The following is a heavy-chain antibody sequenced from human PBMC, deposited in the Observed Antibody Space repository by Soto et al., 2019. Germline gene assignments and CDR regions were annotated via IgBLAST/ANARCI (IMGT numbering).Heavy chain of an antibody. V-gene: IGHV3-33*06. D-gene: IGHD6-19*01. CDR1: GFNFTKYG. CDR2: IWYDGINI. J-gene: IGHJ6*02. CDR3: AKDRVAGVTGVYSMDV. Sequence: QPGGSLRLSCEASGFNFTKYGMHWVRQAPGKGLQWVAVIWYDGINIFYGDSVRGRFTISRDNSKNTLSLQMNSLRAEDTGIYYCAKDRVAGVTGVYSMDVWGQGTTVTVSS.